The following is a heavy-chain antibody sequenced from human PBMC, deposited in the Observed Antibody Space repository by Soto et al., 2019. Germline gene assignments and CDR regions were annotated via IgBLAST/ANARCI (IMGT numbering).Heavy chain of an antibody. J-gene: IGHJ4*02. V-gene: IGHV4-30-4*01. CDR3: AREKGYISGPKNFDY. CDR1: GASISSGDYF. Sequence: ASETLSLTCTVSGASISSGDYFWSWIRQSPGKGLEWIGYIYDSGSSYYNPSLKSRVTMSVDTSKNQFSLKLRPVTAADTAVYYCAREKGYISGPKNFDYWGQGTLVTVSS. D-gene: IGHD5-12*01. CDR2: IYDSGSS.